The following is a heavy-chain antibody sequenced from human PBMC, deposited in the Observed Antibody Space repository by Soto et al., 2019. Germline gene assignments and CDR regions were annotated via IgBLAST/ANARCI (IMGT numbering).Heavy chain of an antibody. CDR3: AKNGHPPYYYYGMDV. J-gene: IGHJ6*02. CDR1: GYTFTRYG. CDR2: ISGYNGDT. V-gene: IGHV1-18*01. Sequence: QGQLVQSGAEVKKPGASVKVSCKASGYTFTRYGISWVRQAPGQGLEWMGWISGYNGDTNYAQKVQGRVTMTVDTSTTTAFMELTSLTSDDRAVYYCAKNGHPPYYYYGMDVWGQGTTVTVSS. D-gene: IGHD2-8*01.